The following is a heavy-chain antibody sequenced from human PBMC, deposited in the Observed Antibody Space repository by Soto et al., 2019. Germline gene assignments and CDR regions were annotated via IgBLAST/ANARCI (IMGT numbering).Heavy chain of an antibody. J-gene: IGHJ4*02. CDR1: GFTFGSYW. CDR2: IGSNGRST. Sequence: PGGSLRLSCAASGFTFGSYWMHWVRQVPGKGLVWVSRIGSNGRSTNYADSVKGRFTISRDNAKNTLFLQMNSLRAEDTAVYYCARDVSNSVDYWGQGTLVTVSS. V-gene: IGHV3-74*01. CDR3: ARDVSNSVDY. D-gene: IGHD4-4*01.